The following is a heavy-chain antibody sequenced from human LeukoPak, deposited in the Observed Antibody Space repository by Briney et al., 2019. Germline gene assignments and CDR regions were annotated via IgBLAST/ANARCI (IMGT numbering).Heavy chain of an antibody. CDR1: GFTFSSYE. CDR3: ARGSWGTDY. CDR2: ISSSGTTI. J-gene: IGHJ4*02. V-gene: IGHV3-48*03. D-gene: IGHD3-16*01. Sequence: GGSLRLSCATSGFTFSSYEMNWVRQAPGKGLEWVSYISSSGTTIYYADSVKGRFTISRDNARNSLYLQMNSLRAEGTAVYYCARGSWGTDYWGQGTLVTVSS.